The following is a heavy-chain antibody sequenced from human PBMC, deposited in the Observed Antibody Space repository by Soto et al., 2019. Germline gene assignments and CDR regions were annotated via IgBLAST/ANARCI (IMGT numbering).Heavy chain of an antibody. D-gene: IGHD6-13*01. CDR2: IKQDGSEN. V-gene: IGHV3-7*01. CDR1: GFTFSAYW. CDR3: ARDIGYSSSWYYFDL. J-gene: IGHJ4*02. Sequence: EGSLRLSFAPSGFTFSAYWMSWVRQAPGKGLEWVANIKQDGSENHSVDSVKGRFFISRDNAKKSLYLQMNSLGADDTAVYYCARDIGYSSSWYYFDLWGQGT.